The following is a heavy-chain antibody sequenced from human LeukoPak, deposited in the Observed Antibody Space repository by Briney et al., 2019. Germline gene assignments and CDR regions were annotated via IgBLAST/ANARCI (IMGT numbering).Heavy chain of an antibody. CDR2: IYTSGST. CDR3: ARGRIYYGSTGGWFDP. D-gene: IGHD3-10*01. Sequence: SETLSLTCTVSGGSISSYYWSWIRQPAGKGLEWIGRIYTSGSTNYNPSLKSRVTMSVDTSENQFSLKLSSVTAADTAVYYCARGRIYYGSTGGWFDPWGQGTLVTVSS. J-gene: IGHJ5*02. V-gene: IGHV4-4*07. CDR1: GGSISSYY.